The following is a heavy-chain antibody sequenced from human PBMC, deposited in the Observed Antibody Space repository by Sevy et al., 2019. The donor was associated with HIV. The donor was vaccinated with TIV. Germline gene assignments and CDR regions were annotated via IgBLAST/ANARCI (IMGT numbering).Heavy chain of an antibody. CDR1: GFTFSSYG. J-gene: IGHJ1*01. CDR2: ISYDGSNK. V-gene: IGHV3-30*03. Sequence: GGSLRLSCAASGFTFSSYGMHWVRQAPGKGLEWVAVISYDGSNKYYADSVKGRFTISRDNSKNTLYLQMNSLRAEDTAVYYCVGRVMSGGDCSGGSCYGYFQHWGQGTLVTVSS. CDR3: VGRVMSGGDCSGGSCYGYFQH. D-gene: IGHD2-15*01.